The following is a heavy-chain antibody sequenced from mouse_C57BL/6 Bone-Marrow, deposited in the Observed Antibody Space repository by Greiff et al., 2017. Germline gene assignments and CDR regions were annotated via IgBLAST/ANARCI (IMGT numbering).Heavy chain of an antibody. V-gene: IGHV1-64*01. D-gene: IGHD1-1*01. Sequence: QVQLQQPGAELVKPGASVKLSCKASGYTFTSYWMHWVKQRPGQGLEWIGMIHPNSGSTNYNEKFKSKATLTVDKSSSTAYMQLSSLTSEDSAVYYCAAARYYYGSSYEFAYWGQGTLVTVSA. J-gene: IGHJ3*01. CDR2: IHPNSGST. CDR1: GYTFTSYW. CDR3: AAARYYYGSSYEFAY.